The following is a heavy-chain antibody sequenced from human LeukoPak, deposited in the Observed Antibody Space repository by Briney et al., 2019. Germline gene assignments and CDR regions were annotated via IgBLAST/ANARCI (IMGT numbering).Heavy chain of an antibody. CDR3: ARGKAAAGNWFDP. CDR2: ISSSSSYI. D-gene: IGHD6-13*01. V-gene: IGHV3-21*01. J-gene: IGHJ5*02. Sequence: GGSLRLSCAASGFTFDDYGMSWVRQAPGKGLEWVSSISSSSSYIYYADSVKGRFTISRDNAKNSLYLQMNSLRAEDTAVYYCARGKAAAGNWFDPWGQGTLVTVSS. CDR1: GFTFDDYG.